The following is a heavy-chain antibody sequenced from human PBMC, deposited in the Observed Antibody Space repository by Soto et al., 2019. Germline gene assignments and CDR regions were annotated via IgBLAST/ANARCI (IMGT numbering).Heavy chain of an antibody. CDR1: GGSISSGGYY. D-gene: IGHD1-1*01. CDR2: IYYSGST. V-gene: IGHV4-31*03. J-gene: IGHJ4*02. Sequence: SETLSLTCPVSGGSISSGGYYWSWIRQHPGKGLEWIGYIYYSGSTYYNPSLKSRVTISVDTSKNQFSLKLSSVTAADTAVYYCARATTSNENFDYWGQGTLVTVSS. CDR3: ARATTSNENFDY.